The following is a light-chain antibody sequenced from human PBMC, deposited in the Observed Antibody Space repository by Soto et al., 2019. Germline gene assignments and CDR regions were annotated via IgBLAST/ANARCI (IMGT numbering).Light chain of an antibody. CDR1: QGVSNY. Sequence: DIHMTQSPSSLSASVIDRFTITCRAIQGVSNYLAWYQQKPGKVPKLLIYAASTFHSGVPSRFSGSGSGTDFTLPISSLQAEDVATYYCQQYNSAPFTFGSGNKDDIK. CDR3: QQYNSAPFT. J-gene: IGKJ3*01. CDR2: AAS. V-gene: IGKV1-27*01.